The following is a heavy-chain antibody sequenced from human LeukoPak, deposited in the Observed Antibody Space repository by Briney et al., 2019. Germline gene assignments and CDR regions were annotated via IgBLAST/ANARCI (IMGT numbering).Heavy chain of an antibody. D-gene: IGHD2-2*01. CDR3: AKSFRSTSLDY. CDR1: GFTFSTFA. Sequence: GGSLRLSCAASGFTFSTFAMIWVRQPPGKGLEWVSSIFPSGGEIHYADSVRGRFTISRDNSKNTLYLQMNSLRAEDTAVYYCAKSFRSTSLDYWGQGTLVTVSS. J-gene: IGHJ4*02. CDR2: IFPSGGEI. V-gene: IGHV3-23*01.